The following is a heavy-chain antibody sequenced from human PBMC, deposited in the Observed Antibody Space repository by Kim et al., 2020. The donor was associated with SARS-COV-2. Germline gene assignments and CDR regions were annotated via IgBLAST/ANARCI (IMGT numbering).Heavy chain of an antibody. V-gene: IGHV3-7*01. CDR2: IKQDGSEK. Sequence: GGSLRLSCAASGFTFSSYWMSWVRQAPGKGLGWVANIKQDGSEKSYVDSVKGRFTISRDNAKNSLSLQMDGVRADDTAVYYCAGWAGSRRFDYRGQGTL. CDR1: GFTFSSYW. CDR3: AGWAGSRRFDY. D-gene: IGHD6-13*01. J-gene: IGHJ4*02.